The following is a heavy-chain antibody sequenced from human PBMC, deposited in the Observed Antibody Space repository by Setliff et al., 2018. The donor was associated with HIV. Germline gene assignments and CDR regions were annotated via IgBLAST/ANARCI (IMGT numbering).Heavy chain of an antibody. V-gene: IGHV1-18*01. D-gene: IGHD3-16*01. J-gene: IGHJ4*02. CDR1: GYIFTNYG. CDR2: SNNGNT. Sequence: ASVKVSCKASGYIFTNYGITWVRQAPGQGLEWVGWSNNGNTHYAQKLQGRVTMFTDTSTTTAYMELRSLTSDDTAVYYCARDPWGEGHSYWGQGTLVTVPQ. CDR3: ARDPWGEGHSY.